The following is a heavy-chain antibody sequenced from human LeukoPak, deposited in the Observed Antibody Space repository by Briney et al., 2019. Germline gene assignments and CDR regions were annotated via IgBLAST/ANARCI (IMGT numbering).Heavy chain of an antibody. J-gene: IGHJ4*02. CDR2: IYYSKNT. CDR1: GGSISSSSAY. D-gene: IGHD5-18*01. CDR3: VSPRGFSYGYFDY. Sequence: PAETVSLTCTVSGGSISSSSAYWGWIRQPPGKGLEWIGSIYYSKNTYYNPSLKSRVTISADTSKNQFSLTLGSVSATDTAVCYCVSPRGFSYGYFDYWGQGTLVPFRS. V-gene: IGHV4-39*01.